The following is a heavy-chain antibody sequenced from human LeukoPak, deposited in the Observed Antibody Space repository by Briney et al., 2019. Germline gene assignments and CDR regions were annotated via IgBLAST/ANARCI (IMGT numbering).Heavy chain of an antibody. J-gene: IGHJ5*02. V-gene: IGHV4-34*01. CDR1: GGSFSGYY. D-gene: IGHD2-15*01. CDR2: FNHSGST. Sequence: SETLSLTCAVYGGSFSGYYWSWIRQPPGKGLEWIGEFNHSGSTNYNPSLKSRVTISVDTSKNQFSLKLSSVTAADTAVYYCARGGYCSGGSCYPWFDPWGQGTLVTVSS. CDR3: ARGGYCSGGSCYPWFDP.